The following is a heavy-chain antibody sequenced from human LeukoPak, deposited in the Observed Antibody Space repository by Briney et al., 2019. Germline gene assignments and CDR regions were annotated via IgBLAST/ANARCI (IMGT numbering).Heavy chain of an antibody. CDR3: TRHLYYSASAFWYIDL. CDR2: VSQSGNT. CDR1: GDSITSSDHY. J-gene: IGHJ2*01. Sequence: SETLSLTCTLSGDSITSSDHYWVWIRQSPGKGLEWIGSVSQSGNTYYRSSLKSRVTVSIDTSKNEFSLILTSVTAADTAQYYCTRHLYYSASAFWYIDLWGRGTLVIVSP. V-gene: IGHV4-39*01. D-gene: IGHD3-10*01.